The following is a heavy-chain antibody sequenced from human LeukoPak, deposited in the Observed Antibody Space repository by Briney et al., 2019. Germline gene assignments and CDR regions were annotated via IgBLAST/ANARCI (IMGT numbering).Heavy chain of an antibody. CDR2: ISSSSSYI. CDR3: ARDSRYDSSGYYWFDP. Sequence: GGSLRLSCAASGFTFSSYSMNWVRQAPGKGLEWVSSISSSSSYIYYADSVKGRFTISRDNAKNSLYLQMNSLRAEDTAVYYCARDSRYDSSGYYWFDPWGQGTLVTVSS. CDR1: GFTFSSYS. V-gene: IGHV3-21*01. J-gene: IGHJ5*02. D-gene: IGHD3-22*01.